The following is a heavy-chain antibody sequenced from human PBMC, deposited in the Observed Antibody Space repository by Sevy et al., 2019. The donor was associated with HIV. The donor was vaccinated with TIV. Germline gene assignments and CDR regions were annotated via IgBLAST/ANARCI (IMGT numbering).Heavy chain of an antibody. V-gene: IGHV1-18*01. CDR2: ISGYNGDT. CDR3: ARAPSGSQGPGQYFQH. J-gene: IGHJ1*01. CDR1: GYTFNSYV. Sequence: ASVKVSCKASGYTFNSYVITWVRQAPGQGLEWMGKISGYNGDTKYGQKFKGRVTMTTDPSRSTAYMELRSLKSDDTAVYYCARAPSGSQGPGQYFQHWGQGTLVIVSS. D-gene: IGHD1-26*01.